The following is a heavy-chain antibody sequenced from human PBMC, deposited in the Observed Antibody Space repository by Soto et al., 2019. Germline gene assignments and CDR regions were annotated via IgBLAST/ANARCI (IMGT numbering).Heavy chain of an antibody. CDR1: GFTFSSYA. D-gene: IGHD3-16*01. V-gene: IGHV3-30-3*01. Sequence: QVQLVESGGGVVQPGRSLRLSCAASGFTFSSYAMHWVRQAPGKGLEWVAVISYDGSNKYYADSVKGRFTISRDNSKNTLYQQMNSLRAEDTAVYYCAARGRDGYKSWGYYLDYWGQGTLVTVSS. CDR3: AARGRDGYKSWGYYLDY. J-gene: IGHJ4*02. CDR2: ISYDGSNK.